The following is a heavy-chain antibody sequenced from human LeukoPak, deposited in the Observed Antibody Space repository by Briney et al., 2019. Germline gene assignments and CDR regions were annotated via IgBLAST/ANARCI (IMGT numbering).Heavy chain of an antibody. CDR3: ADDFDN. Sequence: GGSLRLFCAASGFTFSNYAMNWVRQAPGKGLEWVSGITSGGERTYYRDSVKGRFATSRDNFRDTVFLQMNSLTDEDTAVYYCADDFDNWGQGTLITVSS. J-gene: IGHJ4*02. CDR2: ITSGGERT. CDR1: GFTFSNYA. V-gene: IGHV3-23*01.